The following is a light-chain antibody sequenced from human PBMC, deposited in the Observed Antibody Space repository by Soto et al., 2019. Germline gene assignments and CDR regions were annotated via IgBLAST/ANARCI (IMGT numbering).Light chain of an antibody. CDR3: QQSYSTLSWT. J-gene: IGKJ1*01. CDR1: QSISTY. Sequence: DLQMTQSPSSLSASVGDRVSITCRASQSISTYLNWYQQKPGKAPKLLIFGASTLQSGVPSRFGGSGSGTDFTLTISSLQPEDFATYYCQQSYSTLSWTFGQGTKVEIK. V-gene: IGKV1-39*01. CDR2: GAS.